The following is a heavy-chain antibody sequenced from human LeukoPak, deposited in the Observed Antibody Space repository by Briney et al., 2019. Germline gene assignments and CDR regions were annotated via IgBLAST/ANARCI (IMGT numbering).Heavy chain of an antibody. CDR2: IYSGSS. V-gene: IGHV3-66*01. D-gene: IGHD3-16*01. CDR3: ARAKDYSYYLDY. Sequence: GGSLRLSCTASGFVVSSKYINWVRQAPGKGLEWVSIIYSGSSYYADSVKGRFTISRDNSKNTLYLQMNSLRAEDTAVYYCARAKDYSYYLDYWGQGTLVTVSS. CDR1: GFVVSSKY. J-gene: IGHJ4*02.